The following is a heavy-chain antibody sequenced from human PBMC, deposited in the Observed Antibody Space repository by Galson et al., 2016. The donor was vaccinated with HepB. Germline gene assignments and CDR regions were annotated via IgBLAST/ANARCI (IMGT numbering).Heavy chain of an antibody. CDR2: VYPGDSDT. CDR3: ARRHLWSGYFLDY. Sequence: SGAEVKKPGESLKISCKASGYTFNTYWIGWVRQMPGKGLEWMGIVYPGDSDTRYSPSFQGQVTISADKSISTAYLQWSSLKASDTAMYYCARRHLWSGYFLDYWGQGTLVTVSS. J-gene: IGHJ4*02. D-gene: IGHD3-3*02. V-gene: IGHV5-51*01. CDR1: GYTFNTYW.